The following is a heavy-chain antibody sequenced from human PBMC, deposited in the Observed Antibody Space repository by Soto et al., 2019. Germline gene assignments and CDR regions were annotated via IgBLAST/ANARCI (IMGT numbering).Heavy chain of an antibody. CDR3: ARAYLGRLPRRADYYYALDV. CDR2: IGSAHDP. V-gene: IGHV3-13*05. D-gene: IGHD1-26*01. J-gene: IGHJ6*02. CDR1: GFPFSTYD. Sequence: GGSLRLPCAASGFPFSTYDMPWVRQVPGKGLEWVSAIGSAHDPYYLGSVKGRFSISRENAKNSLYLQMNSLTTGDTAVYYCARAYLGRLPRRADYYYALDVWGQGTTVTVSS.